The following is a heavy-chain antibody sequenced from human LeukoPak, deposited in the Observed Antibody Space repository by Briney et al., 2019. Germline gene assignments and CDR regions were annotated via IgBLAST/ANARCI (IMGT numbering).Heavy chain of an antibody. CDR1: GGSISSGGYY. CDR3: ARGSLDFDC. J-gene: IGHJ4*02. CDR2: IYYSGST. Sequence: PSQTLSLTCTVSGGSISSGGYYWSWIRQHPGEGLEWIGYIYYSGSTSYYPSLKSRVTISVDTSKTQFSLMLRSVTAADTAVYYCARGSLDFDCWGQGTLVTVSS. V-gene: IGHV4-31*03.